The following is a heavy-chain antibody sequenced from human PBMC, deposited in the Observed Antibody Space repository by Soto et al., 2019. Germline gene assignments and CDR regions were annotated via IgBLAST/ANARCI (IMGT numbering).Heavy chain of an antibody. D-gene: IGHD3-10*01. J-gene: IGHJ5*02. CDR3: ARVGYGAGGDWFDP. V-gene: IGHV4-30-4*01. CDR2: LYYRGST. CDR1: GGSLSSGDYY. Sequence: QVQLQESGPGLVKPSQTLSLTCTVSGGSLSSGDYYWSWIRQPPGKGLEWIGYLYYRGSTYYNPSLKSRVTIAVDTSKNHFSLKLISVTAADTAVYYCARVGYGAGGDWFDPWGQGTLVTVSS.